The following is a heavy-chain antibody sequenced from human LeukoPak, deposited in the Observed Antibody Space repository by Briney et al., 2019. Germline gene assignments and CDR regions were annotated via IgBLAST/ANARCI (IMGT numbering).Heavy chain of an antibody. CDR2: ISYDGSNE. V-gene: IGHV3-30*04. D-gene: IGHD2-21*02. J-gene: IGHJ5*02. CDR1: GFTFSSYV. Sequence: QPGGSLRLSCAASGFTFSSYVMHWVRQAPGKGLEWVAIISYDGSNEYYADSVKGRFTISRDSSKNTLYLQMNSLRAEDTAVYYCARGGSCNSASGGDCSHLLIAWGQGTLVTVSS. CDR3: ARGGSCNSASGGDCSHLLIA.